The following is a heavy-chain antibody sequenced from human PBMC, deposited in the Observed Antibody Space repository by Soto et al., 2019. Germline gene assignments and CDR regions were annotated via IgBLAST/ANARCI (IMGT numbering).Heavy chain of an antibody. CDR2: ISSSSSYI. Sequence: GGSLRLSCAASGFTFSSYSMNWVRQAPGKGLEWVSSISSSSSYIYYADSVKGRFTISRDNAKNSLYLQMNSLRAEDTAVCYCASEPLGGYMDVWGKGTTVTVSS. CDR1: GFTFSSYS. V-gene: IGHV3-21*01. D-gene: IGHD3-16*01. J-gene: IGHJ6*03. CDR3: ASEPLGGYMDV.